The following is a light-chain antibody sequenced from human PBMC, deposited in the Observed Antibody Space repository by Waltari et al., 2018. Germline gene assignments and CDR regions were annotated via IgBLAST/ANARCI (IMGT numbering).Light chain of an antibody. CDR2: WAS. Sequence: DIVMTQSPDSLAVSLGERAPINCKSSQSVLYSSNNKNYLAWYQQKPGQPPKLLIYWASTRESVVPDRFSGIGSDTDFTLTISSLQAEDVAVYYCQQYYRTPRTFGGGTKVEIK. V-gene: IGKV4-1*01. J-gene: IGKJ4*01. CDR3: QQYYRTPRT. CDR1: QSVLYSSNNKNY.